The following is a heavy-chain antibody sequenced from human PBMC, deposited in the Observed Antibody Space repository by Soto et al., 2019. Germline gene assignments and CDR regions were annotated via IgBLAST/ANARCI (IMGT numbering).Heavy chain of an antibody. J-gene: IGHJ4*02. CDR1: GGSISSSSYY. V-gene: IGHV4-39*01. Sequence: SETLSLTCTFSGGSISSSSYYWGWIRQPPGKGLEWIGSIYYSGSTYYNPSLKSRVTISVDTSKNQFSLKLSSVTAADTAVYYCASIVATIMGFDYWGQGTLVTVSS. D-gene: IGHD5-12*01. CDR2: IYYSGST. CDR3: ASIVATIMGFDY.